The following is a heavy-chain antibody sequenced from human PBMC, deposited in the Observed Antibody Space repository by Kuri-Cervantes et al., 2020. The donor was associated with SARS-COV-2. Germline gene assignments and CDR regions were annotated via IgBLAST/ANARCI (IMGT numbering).Heavy chain of an antibody. CDR2: INHSGST. Sequence: GSLRLSCAVYGGSFSGYYWSWIRQPPGKGLEWIGEINHSGSTNYNPSLKSRVTISVDTSKNQFSLKLSSVTAADTAVYYCARDFDYYGEPYYYGMDVWGQGTTVTVSS. V-gene: IGHV4-34*01. CDR1: GGSFSGYY. D-gene: IGHD3-10*01. CDR3: ARDFDYYGEPYYYGMDV. J-gene: IGHJ6*02.